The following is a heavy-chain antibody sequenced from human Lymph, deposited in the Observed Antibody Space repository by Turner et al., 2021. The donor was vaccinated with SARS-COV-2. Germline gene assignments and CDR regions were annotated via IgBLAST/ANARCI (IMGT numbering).Heavy chain of an antibody. CDR2: IYPGDSDT. Sequence: EVHLVQSGAEGKKPGTSLRTSCKGSGYSFTTYWIGWVRQMPGKGLEWMVIIYPGDSDTRYRPSFQGQVTISADKSISTAYLQWSSLKASDTAMYYCARREWGGSLGHIDYWGQGTLVTVSS. V-gene: IGHV5-51*01. J-gene: IGHJ4*02. CDR3: ARREWGGSLGHIDY. CDR1: GYSFTTYW. D-gene: IGHD3-3*01.